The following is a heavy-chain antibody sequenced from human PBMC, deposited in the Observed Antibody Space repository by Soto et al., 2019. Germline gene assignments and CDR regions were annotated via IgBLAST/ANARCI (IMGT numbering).Heavy chain of an antibody. CDR2: IIPILGIA. Sequence: ASVKVSCKASGGTFSSYTIIWVRQAPGQGLEWMGRIIPILGIANYAQKFQGRVTITADKSTSTAYMELSSLRSEDTGVYYCANLPDRRNSGWIDYWGQGTLVTVPS. CDR3: ANLPDRRNSGWIDY. CDR1: GGTFSSYT. D-gene: IGHD6-19*01. J-gene: IGHJ4*02. V-gene: IGHV1-69*02.